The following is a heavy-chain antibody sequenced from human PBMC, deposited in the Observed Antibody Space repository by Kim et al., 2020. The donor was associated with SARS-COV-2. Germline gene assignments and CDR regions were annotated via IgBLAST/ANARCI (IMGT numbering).Heavy chain of an antibody. D-gene: IGHD3-10*01. Sequence: GGSLRLSCAASGFTFSSYGMHWVRQAPGKGLEWVAVISYDGSNKYYADSVKGRFTISRDNSKNTLYLQMNSLRAEDTAVYYCAKDRLMVRGVLGMDVWGQGTTVTVSS. V-gene: IGHV3-30*18. CDR3: AKDRLMVRGVLGMDV. CDR1: GFTFSSYG. CDR2: ISYDGSNK. J-gene: IGHJ6*02.